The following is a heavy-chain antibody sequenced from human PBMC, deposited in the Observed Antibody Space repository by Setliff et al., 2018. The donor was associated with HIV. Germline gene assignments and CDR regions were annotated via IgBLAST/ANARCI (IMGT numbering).Heavy chain of an antibody. CDR2: IYTSGST. Sequence: SETLSLTCTVSGGSISSSSYYWGWIRQPAGKGLEWIGRIYTSGSTNYNPSLKSRVTMSLDTSRDQFSLNLRSVTAADTAVYFCARLIHTGLLYFDFWGLGTLVTVSS. D-gene: IGHD2-8*02. CDR3: ARLIHTGLLYFDF. J-gene: IGHJ4*02. V-gene: IGHV4-61*02. CDR1: GGSISSSSYY.